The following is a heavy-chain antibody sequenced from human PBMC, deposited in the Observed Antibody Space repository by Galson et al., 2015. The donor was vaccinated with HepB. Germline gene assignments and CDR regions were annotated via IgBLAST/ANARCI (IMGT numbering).Heavy chain of an antibody. V-gene: IGHV1-69*04. Sequence: SVKVSCKASGGTFSSYAFSWVRQAPGQGLEWMGRIIPILSIANYAQKFQGRVTISADKSTSTAYMELSSLRSEDTAVYYCARAGGGTDYWGQGTLVTVSS. D-gene: IGHD1-26*01. J-gene: IGHJ4*02. CDR2: IIPILSIA. CDR1: GGTFSSYA. CDR3: ARAGGGTDY.